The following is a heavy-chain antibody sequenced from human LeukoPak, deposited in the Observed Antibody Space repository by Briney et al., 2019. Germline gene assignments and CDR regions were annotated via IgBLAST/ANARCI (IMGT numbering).Heavy chain of an antibody. CDR3: AKDLAREYDFWSGYPSYDY. Sequence: PGGSLRLSCAASGFTFSSYAMSWVRQAPGKGLEWVSAISGSGGSTYYADSVKGRFTISRDNSKNTLYLQMNSLRAEDTAVYYCAKDLAREYDFWSGYPSYDYWGQGTLVTVSS. J-gene: IGHJ4*02. D-gene: IGHD3-3*01. CDR2: ISGSGGST. V-gene: IGHV3-23*01. CDR1: GFTFSSYA.